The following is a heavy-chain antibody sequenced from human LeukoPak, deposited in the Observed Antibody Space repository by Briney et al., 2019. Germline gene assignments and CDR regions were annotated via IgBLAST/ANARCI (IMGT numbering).Heavy chain of an antibody. J-gene: IGHJ6*03. CDR3: ARGGLDDRGYYYMDV. Sequence: ASVKVSCKASGGTFRSYAISWVRQAPPQGLEWMGGIIPIFGTANYAQKFQGRVTITTDESTSTAYMELSSLRSEDTAVYDCARGGLDDRGYYYMDVWGKGTTVTVSS. D-gene: IGHD3/OR15-3a*01. V-gene: IGHV1-69*05. CDR2: IIPIFGTA. CDR1: GGTFRSYA.